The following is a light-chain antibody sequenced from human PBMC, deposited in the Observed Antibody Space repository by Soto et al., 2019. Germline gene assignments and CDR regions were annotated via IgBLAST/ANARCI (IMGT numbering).Light chain of an antibody. V-gene: IGKV3-20*01. J-gene: IGKJ1*01. CDR3: LQYGDSPRT. Sequence: EIVLTQSPGTLSLSPGERATLSCRASQSVTSNYFAWYQQKPGQAPRLLIYGVSSRATGIPDRFSGSGSGTDFTLTISRLEPEDVAVYYCLQYGDSPRTFGQGTKVEIK. CDR2: GVS. CDR1: QSVTSNY.